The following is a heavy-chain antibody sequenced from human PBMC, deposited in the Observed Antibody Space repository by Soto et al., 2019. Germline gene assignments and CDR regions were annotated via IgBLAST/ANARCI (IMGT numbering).Heavy chain of an antibody. CDR1: GYTFTSYD. V-gene: IGHV1-8*01. Sequence: ASVKVSCKASGYTFTSYDINWVRQATGQGLEWMGWMNPNSGNTGYAQKFQGRVTMTRNTPISTAYMELSSLRSEDTAVYYCARGAYCSSTSCYTDNYYYYGMDVWGQGTTVTVSS. CDR3: ARGAYCSSTSCYTDNYYYYGMDV. D-gene: IGHD2-2*02. CDR2: MNPNSGNT. J-gene: IGHJ6*02.